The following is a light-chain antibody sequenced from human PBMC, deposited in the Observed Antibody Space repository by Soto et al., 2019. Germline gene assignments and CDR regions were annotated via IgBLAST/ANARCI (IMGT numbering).Light chain of an antibody. CDR1: SSDVGGYNY. V-gene: IGLV2-8*01. Sequence: QSALTQPPSASGSPGQSVTISCTGTSSDVGGYNYVSWYQQYPGKAPKLMIYEVSQWPSGVPDRFSGSKSGNTASLTVSGLQAEDEADYYCSSYAGSNNFVFGTGTKLTVL. CDR3: SSYAGSNNFV. J-gene: IGLJ1*01. CDR2: EVS.